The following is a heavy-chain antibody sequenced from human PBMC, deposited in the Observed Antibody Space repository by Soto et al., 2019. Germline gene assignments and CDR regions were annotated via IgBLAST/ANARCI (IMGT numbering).Heavy chain of an antibody. CDR2: IIPIFDIT. CDR3: ARPDEGGYSSNHHYYYALDV. CDR1: GGTFRSDS. Sequence: SLKVSRKASGGTFRSDSISRVRQAPSQGLEWMGGIIPIFDITNYAQKFQGRVTITADESTSTAYMELSSLGSDDTAVYYCARPDEGGYSSNHHYYYALDVWGQGTTVTVSS. D-gene: IGHD3-22*01. J-gene: IGHJ6*02. V-gene: IGHV1-69*13.